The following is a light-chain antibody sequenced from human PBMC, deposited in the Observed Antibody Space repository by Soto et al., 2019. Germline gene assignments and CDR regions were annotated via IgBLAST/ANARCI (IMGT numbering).Light chain of an antibody. Sequence: DIQMTQSPSSLSASVGDRVSITCRASQSISTWLAWYQQQPGRAPRLLIYDASSLQSGVPSRFSGNGSGTEFTLTISSLQPDDFSSYYCQHYYNYPWTVGQGTKVDIK. CDR2: DAS. CDR1: QSISTW. J-gene: IGKJ1*01. V-gene: IGKV1-5*01. CDR3: QHYYNYPWT.